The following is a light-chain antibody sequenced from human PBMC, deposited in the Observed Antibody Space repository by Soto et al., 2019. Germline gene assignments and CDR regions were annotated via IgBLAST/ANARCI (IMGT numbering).Light chain of an antibody. V-gene: IGKV1-39*01. J-gene: IGKJ1*01. Sequence: DIQMTQSPSSLSASLGDRVTMXXRARQSISHYLNWEQQKPGNAPKLXRSAASGLQSGVPSRFSGRGSGTDFTLTISDLQPEDFATYYCQQSYITPRTLGQGTKV. CDR3: QQSYITPRT. CDR1: QSISHY. CDR2: AAS.